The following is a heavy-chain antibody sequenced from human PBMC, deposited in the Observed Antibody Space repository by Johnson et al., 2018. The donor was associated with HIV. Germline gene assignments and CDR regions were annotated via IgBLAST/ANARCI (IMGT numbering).Heavy chain of an antibody. D-gene: IGHD6-13*01. CDR3: AKGLLIAAAHDAFDI. J-gene: IGHJ3*02. Sequence: QVQLVESGGGVVQTGRSLRLSCAVSGFTLSNYAMHWVRQAPGKGLEWVAFIRYDGSNKYYADSVKGRFTISRDNSKNTLYLQMNSLRAEDTAVYYCAKGLLIAAAHDAFDIWGQGTMVTVSS. CDR1: GFTLSNYA. V-gene: IGHV3-30*02. CDR2: IRYDGSNK.